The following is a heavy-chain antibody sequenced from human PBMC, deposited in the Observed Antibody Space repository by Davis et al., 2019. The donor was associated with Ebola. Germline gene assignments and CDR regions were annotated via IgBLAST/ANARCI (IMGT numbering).Heavy chain of an antibody. CDR3: GRLYGSYLAY. CDR2: IDPSDSYT. V-gene: IGHV5-10-1*01. Sequence: PGGSLRLSCKGSGYSFTSYWISWVRQMPGKGLEWMGRIDPSDSYTNYSPSFQGHVTISADKSISTAYLQWSSLKASDTAMYYCGRLYGSYLAYWGQGTLVTVSS. D-gene: IGHD1-26*01. J-gene: IGHJ4*02. CDR1: GYSFTSYW.